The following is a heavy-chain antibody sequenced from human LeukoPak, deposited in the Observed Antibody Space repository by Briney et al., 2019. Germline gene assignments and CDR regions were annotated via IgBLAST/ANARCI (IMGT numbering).Heavy chain of an antibody. CDR2: IIASGGNT. D-gene: IGHD3-10*01. Sequence: GGSLRLSCAASGFTFSKYAMNWVRQAPGKGLEWVSAIIASGGNTYYADSVKGRFTISRDNSKNTLYLRINSLRAEDTSTYYCAKSFQPTSGAHGNFVYWGQGALVTVSS. V-gene: IGHV3-23*01. CDR3: AKSFQPTSGAHGNFVY. J-gene: IGHJ4*02. CDR1: GFTFSKYA.